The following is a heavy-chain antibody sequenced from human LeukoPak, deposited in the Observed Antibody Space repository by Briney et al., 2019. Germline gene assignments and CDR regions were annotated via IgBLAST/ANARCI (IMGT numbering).Heavy chain of an antibody. CDR1: GDXINSGGYY. CDR3: ARGGYDSSGSSVYYFDY. D-gene: IGHD3-22*01. J-gene: IGHJ4*02. V-gene: IGHV4-31*03. CDR2: IYYSGTT. Sequence: PSQTLSLTCTVSGDXINSGGYYWTWIRQHPGKGLEWIGYIYYSGTTYCNPSLKSRVTISVDTSMNQFSLNLSSLTAADTAVYYCARGGYDSSGSSVYYFDYWGQGTLVTVSS.